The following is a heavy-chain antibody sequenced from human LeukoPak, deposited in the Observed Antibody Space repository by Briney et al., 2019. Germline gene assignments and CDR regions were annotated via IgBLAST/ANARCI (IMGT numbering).Heavy chain of an antibody. V-gene: IGHV3-48*04. Sequence: GGSLRLSCTASGFTLSTYTMNWVRQAPGKGLEWVSYISSTSTTKYYADSVKGRFTISRDNSKNSLDLQMNRLTAEDTAVYYCARDRSLVDGDYGVRFDAWGQGSLVTVSS. CDR3: ARDRSLVDGDYGVRFDA. J-gene: IGHJ5*02. CDR2: ISSTSTTK. CDR1: GFTLSTYT. D-gene: IGHD4-17*01.